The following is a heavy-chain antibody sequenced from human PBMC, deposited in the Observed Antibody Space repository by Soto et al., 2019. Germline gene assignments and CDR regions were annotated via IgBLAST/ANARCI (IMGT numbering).Heavy chain of an antibody. Sequence: GGSLRLSCAASGFTFSSYAMHWVRQAPGKGLEWVAVISYDGSNKYYADSVKGRFTISRDNSKNTLYLQMNSLRAEDTAVYYCARDPRPYSSSWKRYYFDYWGQGTLVTVSS. D-gene: IGHD6-13*01. CDR2: ISYDGSNK. V-gene: IGHV3-30-3*01. J-gene: IGHJ4*02. CDR3: ARDPRPYSSSWKRYYFDY. CDR1: GFTFSSYA.